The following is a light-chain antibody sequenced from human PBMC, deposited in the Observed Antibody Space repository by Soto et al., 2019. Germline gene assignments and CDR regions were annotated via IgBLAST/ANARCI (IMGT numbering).Light chain of an antibody. CDR2: GAT. CDR3: HQYDSGWT. J-gene: IGKJ1*01. Sequence: EIVLTQSPGTLSLSPGERATLSCRASQSISGTFLAWYQHKPGQAPRVLIYGATRRVTGIPDRFSGSGSGTDFTLTISRLEPEDFALYYCHQYDSGWTFGQGTKVEMK. V-gene: IGKV3-20*01. CDR1: QSISGTF.